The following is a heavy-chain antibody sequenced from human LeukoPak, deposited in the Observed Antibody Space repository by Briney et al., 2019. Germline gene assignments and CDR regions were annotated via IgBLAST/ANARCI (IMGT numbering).Heavy chain of an antibody. Sequence: GGSLRLSCAASGFTFSSYWVHWVRQAPGKGLVWVSRINGDGSSTSYAHSVKGRFTTSRDNAKNTLYLQMTSLRVEDTAVYYCAAVVRSGSPFDYWGQGTLVTVSS. D-gene: IGHD6-25*01. CDR3: AAVVRSGSPFDY. J-gene: IGHJ4*02. CDR2: INGDGSST. CDR1: GFTFSSYW. V-gene: IGHV3-74*01.